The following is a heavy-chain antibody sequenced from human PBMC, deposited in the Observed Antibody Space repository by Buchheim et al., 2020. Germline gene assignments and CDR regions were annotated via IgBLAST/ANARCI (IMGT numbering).Heavy chain of an antibody. CDR3: ARDPIVVVPAAPDYYYYYGMDV. CDR2: IYTSGST. CDR1: GGSISSGSYY. V-gene: IGHV4-61*02. D-gene: IGHD2-2*01. J-gene: IGHJ6*02. Sequence: QVQLQESGPGLVKPSQTLSLTCTVSGGSISSGSYYWSWIRQPAGKGLEWIGRIYTSGSTNYNPSLKSRVTISVDTSKHQFSLKLSSVTAADTAVYYCARDPIVVVPAAPDYYYYYGMDVWGQGTT.